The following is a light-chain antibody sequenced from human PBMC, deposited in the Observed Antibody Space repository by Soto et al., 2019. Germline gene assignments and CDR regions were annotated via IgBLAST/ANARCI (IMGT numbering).Light chain of an antibody. CDR2: DVS. Sequence: QSVLTQPRSVSGSPGQSVTISCTGTRSDVGGYNYVSWYQQHPGKAPKLIIYDVSKRPSGVPDRFSGSKSGNTASLSISGLQAEDEADYYCCSYAGRYTYVFGTGTKVTV. J-gene: IGLJ1*01. CDR1: RSDVGGYNY. V-gene: IGLV2-11*01. CDR3: CSYAGRYTYV.